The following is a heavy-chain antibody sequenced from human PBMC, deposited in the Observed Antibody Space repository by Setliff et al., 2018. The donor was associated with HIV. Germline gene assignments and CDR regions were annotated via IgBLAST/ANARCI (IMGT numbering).Heavy chain of an antibody. CDR1: GFTLSDHF. V-gene: IGHV3-74*01. CDR3: VMFGISSG. D-gene: IGHD6-6*01. CDR2: INNDTTTM. J-gene: IGHJ4*02. Sequence: GGSLRLSCAASGFTLSDHFMDWVRQAPGQGLVWVSGINNDTTTMTYADSVKGRFSISRDNTKNTLYLQMNGLRGEDTAVYYCVMFGISSGWGQGTQVTVSS.